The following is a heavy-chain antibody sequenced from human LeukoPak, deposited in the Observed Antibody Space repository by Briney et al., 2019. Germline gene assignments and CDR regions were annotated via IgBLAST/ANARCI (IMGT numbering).Heavy chain of an antibody. CDR1: GGSISTNDYY. D-gene: IGHD7-27*01. CDR3: ARVDANWGVVDY. V-gene: IGHV4-61*08. Sequence: SETLSLTCTVSGGSISTNDYYWSWIRQPPGKGLEWIGYFHYSGTTNYNPSLKSRVTISVDTSKNQFSLKLSSVTAADTAVYYCARVDANWGVVDYWGQGTLVTVSS. J-gene: IGHJ4*02. CDR2: FHYSGTT.